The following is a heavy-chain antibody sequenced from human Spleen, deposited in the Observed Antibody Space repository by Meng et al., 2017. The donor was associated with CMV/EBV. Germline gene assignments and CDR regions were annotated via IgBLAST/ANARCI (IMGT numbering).Heavy chain of an antibody. Sequence: VSGGSFSGYYWSWIRQPPGKGLKWIGEINHSGSTNYNPSLKSRVTISVDTSKNQFSLKLTSVTAADTAVYYCAREPYRYSNLNWFDPWGQGTLVTVSS. CDR3: AREPYRYSNLNWFDP. CDR1: GGSFSGYY. D-gene: IGHD4-11*01. CDR2: INHSGST. V-gene: IGHV4-34*01. J-gene: IGHJ5*02.